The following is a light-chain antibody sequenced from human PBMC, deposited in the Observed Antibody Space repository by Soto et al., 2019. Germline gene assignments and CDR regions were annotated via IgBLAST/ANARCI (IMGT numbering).Light chain of an antibody. CDR2: EAT. CDR3: CSYAGSSTFV. CDR1: SSDVGAYIL. V-gene: IGLV2-23*01. J-gene: IGLJ1*01. Sequence: QSVLTQPASVSGSPGQSIAISCTGTSSDVGAYILVSWYQQHPGKAPKLIIYEATKRPSGISDRFSGSKSGNTASLTISGLQAEDEADYFCCSYAGSSTFVFGTGTKVTVL.